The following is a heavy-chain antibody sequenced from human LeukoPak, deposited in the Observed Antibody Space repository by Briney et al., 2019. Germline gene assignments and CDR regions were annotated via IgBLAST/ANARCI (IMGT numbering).Heavy chain of an antibody. Sequence: PSETLSLTCTVSGYSITSGYYWGWIRQPPGKGLEWIGSIYHSGSTFYNPSLKSRVTISVDTSKNQFSLKLSSVTAADTAVYYCARFVTYYYDSSGYNFDYWGQGTLVTVSS. D-gene: IGHD3-22*01. CDR2: IYHSGST. CDR1: GYSITSGYY. V-gene: IGHV4-38-2*02. J-gene: IGHJ4*02. CDR3: ARFVTYYYDSSGYNFDY.